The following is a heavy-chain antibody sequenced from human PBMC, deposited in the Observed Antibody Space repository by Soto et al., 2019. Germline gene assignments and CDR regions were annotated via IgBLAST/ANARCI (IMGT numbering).Heavy chain of an antibody. CDR2: ISSTSRYI. J-gene: IGHJ4*02. CDR3: ATPPRGPGRKPENY. D-gene: IGHD3-10*01. Sequence: QLVESGGGLVKPGGSLRLSCAASGFTFSTYSMNWVRQAPGRGLEWVSSISSTSRYIYYADSVRGRFTISRDNAKNSLYLQMNSLRAEDTAVYYCATPPRGPGRKPENYWGQGTLVTVSA. CDR1: GFTFSTYS. V-gene: IGHV3-21*01.